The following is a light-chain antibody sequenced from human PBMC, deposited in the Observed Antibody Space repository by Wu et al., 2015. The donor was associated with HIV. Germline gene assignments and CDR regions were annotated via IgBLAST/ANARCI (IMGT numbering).Light chain of an antibody. J-gene: IGKJ4*01. V-gene: IGKV3-15*01. Sequence: EILMTQFPATLSVSPGESATLFCKAGQTIRGNLAWYQQKPGQAPRLLIYAVSARATGVPARFSGSGSGTEFTLTISSLQSEDFAVYYCQQYNNWPLTFGGGTKVEIK. CDR3: QQYNNWPLT. CDR1: QTIRGN. CDR2: AVS.